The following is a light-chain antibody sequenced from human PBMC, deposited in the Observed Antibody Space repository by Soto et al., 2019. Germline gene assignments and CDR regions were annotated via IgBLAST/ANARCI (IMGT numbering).Light chain of an antibody. V-gene: IGKV3-20*01. CDR1: EIVTSSY. CDR2: GAS. Sequence: EIVLTQSPDTLSLSPGERATLSCRASEIVTSSYVAWYQQKAGQAPRLLIYGASSRATGIPDRFSGSGSGTDFTLTISRLEPEDFAVYYCQQYGSSPLTFGGGTKVEIK. J-gene: IGKJ4*01. CDR3: QQYGSSPLT.